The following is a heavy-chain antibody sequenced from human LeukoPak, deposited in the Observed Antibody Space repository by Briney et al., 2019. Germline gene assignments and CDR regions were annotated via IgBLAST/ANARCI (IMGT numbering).Heavy chain of an antibody. CDR3: TTVHAVGSGSNY. D-gene: IGHD3-10*01. CDR1: GFTFSNAW. V-gene: IGHV3-15*01. CDR2: IKSKTDGRTT. Sequence: GGSLRLSCAASGFTFSNAWMSWVRQAPGKGLEWVGRIKSKTDGRTTDYAAPVKCRFTISRDDSKNTLYLQMNSLKTEDTAVYYCTTVHAVGSGSNYWGQGTLVTVSS. J-gene: IGHJ4*02.